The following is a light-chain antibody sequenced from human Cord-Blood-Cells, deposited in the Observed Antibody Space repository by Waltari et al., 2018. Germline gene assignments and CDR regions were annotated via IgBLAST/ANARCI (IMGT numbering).Light chain of an antibody. V-gene: IGKV1-13*02. CDR3: QQFNSYPLT. CDR2: YAS. Sequence: AIQLTQSPSSLSASVGDRVTITCRASKGISSALAWYQQKPGKAPKLLIYYASSLESGVPSRFSGSGSVTDFTLTISSLQPEDFATYYCQQFNSYPLTFGGGTKVEIK. J-gene: IGKJ4*01. CDR1: KGISSA.